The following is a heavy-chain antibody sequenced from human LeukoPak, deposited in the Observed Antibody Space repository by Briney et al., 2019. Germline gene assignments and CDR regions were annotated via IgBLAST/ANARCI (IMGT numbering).Heavy chain of an antibody. CDR1: GFTFSSYA. D-gene: IGHD3-3*01. J-gene: IGHJ4*02. CDR2: ISGSGGST. Sequence: GGSLRLSCAASGFTFSSYAMSWVRQAPGKGLEWVSAISGSGGSTYYADSVKGRSTISRDNSKNTLYLQMNSLRAEDTAVYYCAGVPITIFGVVTTPDYWGQGALVTVSS. CDR3: AGVPITIFGVVTTPDY. V-gene: IGHV3-23*01.